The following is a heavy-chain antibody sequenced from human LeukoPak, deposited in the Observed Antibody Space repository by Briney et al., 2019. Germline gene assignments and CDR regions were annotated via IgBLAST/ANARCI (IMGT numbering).Heavy chain of an antibody. CDR1: GYTFTSYY. J-gene: IGHJ4*02. CDR3: ARENSGWYE. D-gene: IGHD6-19*01. Sequence: ASVKVSCKASGYTFTSYYMHWARQAPGDGLEWMGIINPSGGSTTYAQKFQGRVTMTRDTSTSTVYMELSSLRPEDTAVYYCARENSGWYEWGQGTLVTVSS. CDR2: INPSGGST. V-gene: IGHV1-46*01.